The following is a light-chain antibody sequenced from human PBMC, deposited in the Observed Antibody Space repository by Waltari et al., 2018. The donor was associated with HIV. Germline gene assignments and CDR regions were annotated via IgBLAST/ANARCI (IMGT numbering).Light chain of an antibody. CDR1: SGSVSTSYY. J-gene: IGLJ3*02. CDR3: VLYMGSGIWV. CDR2: ITN. Sequence: QTVVTQEPSFSVSPGGTVTLTCGLSSGSVSTSYYPSWYQQTPGQAPRTLISITNPRSSGVPYRFSGSILGNKAALTITGAQADDESDYYCVLYMGSGIWVFGGGTKLTVL. V-gene: IGLV8-61*01.